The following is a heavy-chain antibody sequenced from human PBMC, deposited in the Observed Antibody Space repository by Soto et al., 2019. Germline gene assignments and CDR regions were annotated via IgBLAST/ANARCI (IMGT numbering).Heavy chain of an antibody. CDR3: ARARSDRAGSSLGRGVDV. CDR1: GDSVTFGHYY. CDR2: IFFTGAT. D-gene: IGHD3-10*01. V-gene: IGHV4-61*01. Sequence: QVQLQESGPGLVKPSETLSLICIVSGDSVTFGHYYWSCIRQPPGKGLEWIGHIFFTGATNYSPSLKRRVTMSVDSSKSQFSLNLTSVTGADSAIYYCARARSDRAGSSLGRGVDVWGQGTTVTVS. J-gene: IGHJ6*02.